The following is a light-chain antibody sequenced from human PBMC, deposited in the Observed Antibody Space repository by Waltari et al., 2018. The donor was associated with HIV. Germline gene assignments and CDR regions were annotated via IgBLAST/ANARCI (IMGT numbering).Light chain of an antibody. Sequence: SYDLTQSPSTSVSPGHTASITCFRDQLGHKFTSWYQQKPGQSPRMVIYYDNERPSGIPERFSGSSSGNTATLTISETQARDEADYYCQAWDNNTAVFGGGTKLTVL. V-gene: IGLV3-1*01. J-gene: IGLJ2*01. CDR3: QAWDNNTAV. CDR1: QLGHKF. CDR2: YDN.